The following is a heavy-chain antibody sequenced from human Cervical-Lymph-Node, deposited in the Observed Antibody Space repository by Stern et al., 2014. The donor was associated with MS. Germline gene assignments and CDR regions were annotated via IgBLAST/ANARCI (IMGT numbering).Heavy chain of an antibody. CDR2: IYSSTGST. J-gene: IGHJ4*02. V-gene: IGHV4-61*01. CDR1: GDSVSSGNYY. CDR3: TRHSGASEDY. D-gene: IGHD1-26*01. Sequence: QVQLQESGPRLVKPSETLSLTCTVSGDSVSSGNYYWSWIRQSPEMGLEWFVYIYSSTGSTNFIPFPPRRDTISVDPAKNQFSLKLNAVTAADTAVYYCTRHSGASEDYWGQGALVTVSS.